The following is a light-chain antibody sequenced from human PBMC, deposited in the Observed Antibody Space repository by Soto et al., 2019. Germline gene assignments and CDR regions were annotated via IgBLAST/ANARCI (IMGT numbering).Light chain of an antibody. V-gene: IGKV3-11*01. CDR3: QQRSSWPRT. CDR2: DAS. Sequence: IVLTQSPGTLSLSPWERATLSCRASQSVSSYLAWYQQKPGRSPRLLIYDASNRATGIPARFSASGSGTDFTLTISSLEPEDFAVYYCQQRSSWPRTFGQGTKVDIK. CDR1: QSVSSY. J-gene: IGKJ2*02.